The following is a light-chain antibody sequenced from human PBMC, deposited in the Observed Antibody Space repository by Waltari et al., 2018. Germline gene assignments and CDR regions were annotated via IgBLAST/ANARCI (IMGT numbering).Light chain of an antibody. CDR1: QSVRSDL. J-gene: IGKJ3*01. Sequence: EVVLTQSPGTLSLSPGERATLSCRASQSVRSDLLAWYQQKPGRAPRLLIYATSSRATGNPDRFSGSGFGTDFTLTISRLEAEDFAVYYCQQYGGSPEGFTFGPGTTVDFK. V-gene: IGKV3-20*01. CDR3: QQYGGSPEGFT. CDR2: ATS.